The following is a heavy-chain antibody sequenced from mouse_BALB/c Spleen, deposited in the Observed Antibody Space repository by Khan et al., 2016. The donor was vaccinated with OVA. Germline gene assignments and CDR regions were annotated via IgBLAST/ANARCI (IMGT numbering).Heavy chain of an antibody. CDR1: GYTFTSYT. V-gene: IGHV1-4*01. CDR3: ARDGAYYRNDGWFAY. CDR2: INPSSGYT. J-gene: IGHJ3*01. D-gene: IGHD2-14*01. Sequence: QMQLEESGAELARPGASVKMSCKASGYTFTSYTIHWIKQRPGQGLEWIGYINPSSGYTNYNQKFKDKATLTADKSSTTAYVQLSSLTSDDSAVYYCARDGAYYRNDGWFAYWGQGTLVTVSA.